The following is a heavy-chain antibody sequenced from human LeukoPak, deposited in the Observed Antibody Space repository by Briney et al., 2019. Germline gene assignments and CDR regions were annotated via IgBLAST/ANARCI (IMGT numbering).Heavy chain of an antibody. V-gene: IGHV3-23*01. D-gene: IGHD2-2*01. Sequence: GGSLRLSCAASGFTFSSYAMSWVRQAPGKGLEWVSAISGSGGSTYYADSVKGRFTISRDNSKNTLYLQMNSLRAEDTAVYYCARDSTMGVVPAAKTFDYWGQGTLVTVSS. CDR1: GFTFSSYA. CDR2: ISGSGGST. CDR3: ARDSTMGVVPAAKTFDY. J-gene: IGHJ4*02.